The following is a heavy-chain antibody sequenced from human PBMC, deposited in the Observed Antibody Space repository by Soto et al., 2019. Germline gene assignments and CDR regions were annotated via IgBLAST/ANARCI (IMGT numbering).Heavy chain of an antibody. Sequence: EVQLLESGGGLVQPGGSLRLSCAASGFTFSSYAMSWVRQAPGTGLEWVSAISGSGGSTYYADSAKGRFTISRDNSKNTLYLQMNSLRAEDTAVYYGAKFGLTTYAFDIWGQGTMVTVSS. D-gene: IGHD4-17*01. CDR3: AKFGLTTYAFDI. J-gene: IGHJ3*02. V-gene: IGHV3-23*01. CDR1: GFTFSSYA. CDR2: ISGSGGST.